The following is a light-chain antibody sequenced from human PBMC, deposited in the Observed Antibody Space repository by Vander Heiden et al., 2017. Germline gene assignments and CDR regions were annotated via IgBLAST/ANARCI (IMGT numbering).Light chain of an antibody. V-gene: IGKV1-39*01. CDR2: TAS. CDR3: QQSYRTPLT. J-gene: IGKJ4*01. Sequence: DIQMTQSPSSLSAPVGARVTITSRAIQTIATYLNWCKQKQGKAPKLLRYTASSLQSGGPSRFSGSGSGTDITLTIRSLQPEELATYYCQQSYRTPLTFGGGTKVEIK. CDR1: QTIATY.